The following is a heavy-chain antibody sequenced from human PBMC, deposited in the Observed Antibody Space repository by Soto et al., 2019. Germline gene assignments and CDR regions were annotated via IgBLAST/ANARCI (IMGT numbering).Heavy chain of an antibody. J-gene: IGHJ6*02. CDR1: GFTFSSYG. Sequence: GGSLRLSCAASGFTFSSYGMHWVRQAPGKGLEWVAVIWYDGSNKYYADSVKGRFTISRDNSKNTLYLQMNSLRAEDTAVYYCARDKDGYYYGMDVWGQGTTVTVSS. CDR3: ARDKDGYYYGMDV. CDR2: IWYDGSNK. V-gene: IGHV3-33*01.